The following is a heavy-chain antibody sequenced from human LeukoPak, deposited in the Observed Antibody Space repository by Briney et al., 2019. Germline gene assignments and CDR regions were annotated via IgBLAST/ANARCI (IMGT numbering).Heavy chain of an antibody. J-gene: IGHJ4*02. V-gene: IGHV3-30*18. CDR2: ISYDGSNK. Sequence: PGGSLRLSCAASGFTFSSYGMHWVRQAPGKGLEWVAVISYDGSNKYYADSVKGRFTISRDNSKNTLYLQMSSLRAEDTAVYYCAKDRGFYWGQGTLVTVSS. CDR1: GFTFSSYG. CDR3: AKDRGFY.